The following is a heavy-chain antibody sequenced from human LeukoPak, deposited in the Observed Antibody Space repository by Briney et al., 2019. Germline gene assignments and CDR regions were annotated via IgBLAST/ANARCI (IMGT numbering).Heavy chain of an antibody. CDR3: AAHSGSYYRNAFDI. D-gene: IGHD3-10*01. CDR1: GFTFDDYA. Sequence: GRSLRLSCAASGFTFDDYAMHWVRQAPGKGLEWVSGISWNSGSIGYADSVKGRFTISRDNAKNSLYLQMNSLRAEDTALYYCAAHSGSYYRNAFDIWGQGTMVTVSS. CDR2: ISWNSGSI. V-gene: IGHV3-9*01. J-gene: IGHJ3*02.